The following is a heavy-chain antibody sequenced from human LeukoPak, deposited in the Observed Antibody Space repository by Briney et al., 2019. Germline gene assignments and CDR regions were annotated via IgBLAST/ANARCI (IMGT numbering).Heavy chain of an antibody. Sequence: ASVKVSCKASGGTFSSYAISWVRQAPGQGLEWMGRIIPIFGTANYAQKFQGRVTITTDESTSTAYMELSSLRSEDTAVYYCARGRGAEPPHDLYYYYYYYMDVWGKGTTVTVSS. J-gene: IGHJ6*03. V-gene: IGHV1-69*05. CDR3: ARGRGAEPPHDLYYYYYYYMDV. D-gene: IGHD1-26*01. CDR2: IIPIFGTA. CDR1: GGTFSSYA.